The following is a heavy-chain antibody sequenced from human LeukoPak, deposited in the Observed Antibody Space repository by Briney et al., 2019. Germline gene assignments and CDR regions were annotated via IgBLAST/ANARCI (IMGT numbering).Heavy chain of an antibody. Sequence: MPSETLSLTCTVSGGSISSFYWTWIRQPPGMGLEWIGYSSDSGSTNYNPSLKSRVTIPVDTSKKQFSLKLTSVTAADTAVYYCARGGVPHTLGYWGQGTLVTVSS. D-gene: IGHD2-8*02. J-gene: IGHJ4*02. CDR1: GGSISSFY. CDR3: ARGGVPHTLGY. CDR2: SSDSGST. V-gene: IGHV4-59*01.